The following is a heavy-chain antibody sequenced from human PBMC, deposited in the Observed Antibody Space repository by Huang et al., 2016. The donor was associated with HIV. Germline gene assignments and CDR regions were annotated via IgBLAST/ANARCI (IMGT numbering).Heavy chain of an antibody. CDR1: GDSVSSHY. V-gene: IGHV4-59*02. D-gene: IGHD6-19*01. CDR3: VRDQGCLAVGGIDNWFDP. Sequence: QVRLQESGPGLVKPSETLSLSCTVSGDSVSSHYWGWIRHPPGKGREWIGTVYDSGTTKYNPRLKSRITISVDTSKNGFSLNITSVSAADTAMYFCVRDQGCLAVGGIDNWFDPWGQGALVTVSS. J-gene: IGHJ5*02. CDR2: VYDSGTT.